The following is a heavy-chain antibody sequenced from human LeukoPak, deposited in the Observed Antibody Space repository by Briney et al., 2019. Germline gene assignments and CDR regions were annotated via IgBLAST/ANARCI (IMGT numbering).Heavy chain of an antibody. Sequence: GGSLRLSCAASGFTFSSYWMSWVRQAPGKGLEWVANIKQDGSEKYYVDSVKGRFTISRDNAKNSLNLQMNSLRAEDTAVYYCARAGDSSSWYPGYYYMDVWGKGTTVTVSS. D-gene: IGHD6-13*01. CDR3: ARAGDSSSWYPGYYYMDV. V-gene: IGHV3-7*01. CDR2: IKQDGSEK. CDR1: GFTFSSYW. J-gene: IGHJ6*03.